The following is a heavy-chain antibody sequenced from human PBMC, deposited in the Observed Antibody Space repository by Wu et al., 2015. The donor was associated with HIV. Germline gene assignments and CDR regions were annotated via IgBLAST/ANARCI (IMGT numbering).Heavy chain of an antibody. CDR3: ARELGDIVVVPAAMWGY. CDR2: INPNSGGT. D-gene: IGHD2-2*01. V-gene: IGHV1-2*02. Sequence: QVQLVQSGAEVKKPGASVKVSCKASGYTFTSYYMHWVRQAPGQGLEWMGWINPNSGGTNYAQKFQGRVTMTRDTSISTAYMELSRLRSDDTAVYYCARELGDIVVVPAAMWGYWGQGTLVTVSS. J-gene: IGHJ4*02. CDR1: GYTFTSYY.